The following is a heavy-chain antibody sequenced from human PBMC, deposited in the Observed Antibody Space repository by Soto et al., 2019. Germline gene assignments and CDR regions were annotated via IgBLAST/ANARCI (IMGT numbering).Heavy chain of an antibody. D-gene: IGHD6-19*01. CDR1: GFTFSTYG. J-gene: IGHJ6*02. V-gene: IGHV3-33*01. Sequence: PGGSLRLSCAASGFTFSTYGFNWVRQAPGKGLEWVAVIWYDGNTKYYADSVKGRFTISRDNSKNTLYLQMNSLTAEDTAVSYCARPLVAPVAGPYYYGMDVWGQGTTVTVSS. CDR3: ARPLVAPVAGPYYYGMDV. CDR2: IWYDGNTK.